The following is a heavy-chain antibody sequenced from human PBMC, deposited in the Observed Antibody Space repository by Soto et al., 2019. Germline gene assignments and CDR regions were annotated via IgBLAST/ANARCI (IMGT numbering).Heavy chain of an antibody. D-gene: IGHD4-4*01. CDR2: IYYSGST. CDR3: ARGYRSLDY. CDR1: GGSISNYY. Sequence: QVQLQESGPGLVKPSETLSLTCTVSGGSISNYYWSWIRQPPGKGLEWIGYIYYSGSTNYNPSLQSRVTISVDTSKNQFSLRLSSVTAADTAVYYCARGYRSLDYWVQGTLVTVSS. V-gene: IGHV4-59*01. J-gene: IGHJ4*02.